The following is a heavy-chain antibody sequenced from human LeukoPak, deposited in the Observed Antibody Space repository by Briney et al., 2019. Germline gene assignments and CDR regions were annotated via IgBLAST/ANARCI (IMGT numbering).Heavy chain of an antibody. CDR1: RFTFNSYA. Sequence: TGGSLRLSCAASRFTFNSYAMSWVRQAPGKGLEWVSVIGGSNGITFYVGSVKGRFTISRDNSKNTLYLQMSSLRAEDTAVYYCARDREGFDPWGQGTLVTVSS. CDR3: ARDREGFDP. CDR2: IGGSNGIT. J-gene: IGHJ5*02. V-gene: IGHV3-23*01.